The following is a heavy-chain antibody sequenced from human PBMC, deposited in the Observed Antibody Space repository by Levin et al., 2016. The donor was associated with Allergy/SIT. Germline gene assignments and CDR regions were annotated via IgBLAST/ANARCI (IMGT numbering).Heavy chain of an antibody. J-gene: IGHJ4*02. Sequence: WIRQPPGKGLEWIGEINHSGSTNYNPSLKSRVTISVDTSKNQFSLKLSSVTAADTAVYYCARRPPYGYYDSSGYYRLLLHFDYWGQGTLVTVSS. D-gene: IGHD3-22*01. CDR3: ARRPPYGYYDSSGYYRLLLHFDY. CDR2: INHSGST. V-gene: IGHV4-34*01.